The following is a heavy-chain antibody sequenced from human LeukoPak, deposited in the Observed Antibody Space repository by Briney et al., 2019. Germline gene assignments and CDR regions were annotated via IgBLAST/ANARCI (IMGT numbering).Heavy chain of an antibody. V-gene: IGHV1-69*06. D-gene: IGHD6-6*01. CDR2: IIPIFGTA. CDR1: GGTFSSYA. J-gene: IGHJ6*03. CDR3: ARGALTSSSLTFYYYYMDV. Sequence: SVKVSCKASGGTFSSYAISWVRQAPGQGLEWMGGIIPIFGTANYAQKFQGRVTITADKATSTAYMELSSLRSEDTAVYYCARGALTSSSLTFYYYYMDVRGKGTTVTVSS.